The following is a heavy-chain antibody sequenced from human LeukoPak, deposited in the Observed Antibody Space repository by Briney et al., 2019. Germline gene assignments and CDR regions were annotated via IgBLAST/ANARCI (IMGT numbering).Heavy chain of an antibody. Sequence: GGSLRLSCAASGFTFSSYSMNWVRQAPGKGLEWVSYISSSSSTIYYADSVKGRFTISRDNAKNSLYLQMNSLRDEDTAVYYCARYSKALRSGAFDYWGQGTLVTVSS. CDR1: GFTFSSYS. D-gene: IGHD2-15*01. CDR3: ARYSKALRSGAFDY. CDR2: ISSSSSTI. V-gene: IGHV3-48*02. J-gene: IGHJ4*02.